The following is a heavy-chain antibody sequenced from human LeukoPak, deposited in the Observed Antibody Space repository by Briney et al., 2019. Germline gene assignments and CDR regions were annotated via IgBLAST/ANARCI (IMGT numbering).Heavy chain of an antibody. CDR3: ARDGQQLVRFLY. D-gene: IGHD6-6*01. CDR1: GGTFSSYT. V-gene: IGHV1-69*04. CDR2: IIPILGIA. J-gene: IGHJ4*02. Sequence: SVKVSCKASGGTFSSYTISWVRQAPGQGLEWMGRIIPILGIANYAQKFQGRVTITADNSTSTAYMELSSLRSEDTAVYYCARDGQQLVRFLYWGQGTLVTVSS.